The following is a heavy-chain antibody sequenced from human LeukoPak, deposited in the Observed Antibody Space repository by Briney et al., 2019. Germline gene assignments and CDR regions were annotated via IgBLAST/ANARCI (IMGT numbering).Heavy chain of an antibody. CDR1: GYSFPSYW. CDR2: IYPGDSDT. V-gene: IGHV5-51*01. J-gene: IGHJ4*02. Sequence: GESLKISCQGSGYSFPSYWIGWVRQLPGKGLEWMGIIYPGDSDTRYSPSFQGQVTISADKSISTAYLQWSSLKASDTAMYYCARPVGSSWTNFDYWGQGTLATVSS. D-gene: IGHD6-13*01. CDR3: ARPVGSSWTNFDY.